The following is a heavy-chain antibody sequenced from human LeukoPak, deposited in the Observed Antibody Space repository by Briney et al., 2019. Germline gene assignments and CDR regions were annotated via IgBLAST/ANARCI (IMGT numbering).Heavy chain of an antibody. V-gene: IGHV3-7*01. CDR2: INLDGTEE. CDR3: ASGRHDFLH. D-gene: IGHD3/OR15-3a*01. CDR1: GFVFSTYW. J-gene: IGHJ4*02. Sequence: GGSLRLSCAAAGFVFSTYWMTWVRQAPGKGLEWVANINLDGTEEHYVDSSLKGRFTISRDNAKNSLYLQMTSLRVEDPAVYYCASGRHDFLHWGQGTLVTVSS.